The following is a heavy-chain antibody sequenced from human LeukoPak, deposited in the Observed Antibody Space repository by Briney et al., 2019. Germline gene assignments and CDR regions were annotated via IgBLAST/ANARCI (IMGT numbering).Heavy chain of an antibody. CDR2: IYYSGST. D-gene: IGHD2-21*01. Sequence: SETLSLTCTVSGVSISSYYWSWLRQPPGKGLEWIGYIYYSGSTNYNPSLKSRVTISVDTSKNQFSLKLSSVTAADTAVYYCARDAGRAIYGMDVWGQGTTVTVSS. CDR3: ARDAGRAIYGMDV. CDR1: GVSISSYY. J-gene: IGHJ6*02. V-gene: IGHV4-59*01.